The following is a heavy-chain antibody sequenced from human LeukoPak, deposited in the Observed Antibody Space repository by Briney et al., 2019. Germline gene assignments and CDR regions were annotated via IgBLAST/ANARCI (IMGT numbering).Heavy chain of an antibody. Sequence: PGGALRLSCTVSGFTFSSKSMSGVRQAPGKGLEGVSFSYSDNTHYSNSGRGRVSISKDNAKNTQYLQMNSLRAEHTAVYYCARRSGAYSHPYHYWGQGTLVTVSS. V-gene: IGHV3-53*01. CDR1: GFTFSSKS. CDR3: ARRSGAYSHPYHY. J-gene: IGHJ4*02. CDR2: SYSDNT. D-gene: IGHD4/OR15-4a*01.